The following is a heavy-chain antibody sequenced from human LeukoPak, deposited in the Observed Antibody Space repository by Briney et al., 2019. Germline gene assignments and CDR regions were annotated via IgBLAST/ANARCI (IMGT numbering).Heavy chain of an antibody. J-gene: IGHJ3*02. CDR1: GITFSNYG. CDR3: ARVLVGDAFDI. CDR2: ISYDGNNK. Sequence: GRSLRLSCAVSGITFSNYGIHWVRQAPGKGLEWVAVISYDGNNKYYADSVKGRFAISRDNAKNSLYLQMNSLRAEDTAVYYCARVLVGDAFDIWGQGTMVTVSS. V-gene: IGHV3-30*03. D-gene: IGHD2-15*01.